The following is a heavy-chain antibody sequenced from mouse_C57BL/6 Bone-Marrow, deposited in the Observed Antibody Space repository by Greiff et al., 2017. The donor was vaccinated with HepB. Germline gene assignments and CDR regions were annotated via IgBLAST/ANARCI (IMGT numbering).Heavy chain of an antibody. CDR1: GYTFTDYE. CDR3: TRDYYGSSYVGWYFDV. V-gene: IGHV1-15*01. J-gene: IGHJ1*03. D-gene: IGHD1-1*01. CDR2: IDPETGGT. Sequence: QVQLQQSGAELVMPGASVTLSCKASGYTFTDYEMHWVKQTPVHGLEWIGAIDPETGGTAYNQKFKGKAILTADKSSSTAYMELRSLTSEDSAVYYCTRDYYGSSYVGWYFDVWGTGTTVTVSS.